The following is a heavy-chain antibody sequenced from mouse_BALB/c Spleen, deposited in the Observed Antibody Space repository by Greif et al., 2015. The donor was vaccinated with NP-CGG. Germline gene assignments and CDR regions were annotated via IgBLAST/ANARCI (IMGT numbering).Heavy chain of an antibody. V-gene: IGHV7-3*02. CDR1: GFTFTDYY. Sequence: DVKLVESGGGLVQPGGSLRLSCATSGFTFTDYYMSWVRQPPGKALEWLVFIRNKANGYTTEYSASVKGRFTISRDNSQSILYLQMNTLRAEDSATYYCARVDGVRRSYYSDYWGQGTTLTVSS. D-gene: IGHD2-14*01. CDR3: ARVDGVRRSYYSDY. CDR2: IRNKANGYTT. J-gene: IGHJ2*01.